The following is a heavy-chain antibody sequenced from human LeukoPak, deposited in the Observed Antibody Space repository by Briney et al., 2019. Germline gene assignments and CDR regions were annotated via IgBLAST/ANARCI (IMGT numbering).Heavy chain of an antibody. Sequence: GGSLRLPCAASGFTFSSYSMNWVRQAPGKGLEWVSYISSSSTTIYYADSVKGRFTISRDNAKNSLYLQMNSLRDEDTAVYYCASGFEYCSSTSCSQDYWGQGTLVTVSS. CDR3: ASGFEYCSSTSCSQDY. J-gene: IGHJ4*02. CDR2: ISSSSTTI. CDR1: GFTFSSYS. D-gene: IGHD2-2*01. V-gene: IGHV3-48*02.